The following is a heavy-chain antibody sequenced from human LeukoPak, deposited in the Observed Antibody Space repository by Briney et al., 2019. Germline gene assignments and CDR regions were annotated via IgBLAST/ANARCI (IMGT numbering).Heavy chain of an antibody. V-gene: IGHV3-53*01. D-gene: IGHD3-22*01. Sequence: PGGSLRLSCAASGFTVSSNYMSWVRQAPGKGLEWVSVIYSGGSTYYADSVKGRFTISRDNSKNTLYLQMNSLRAEDTAVYYCAKDAGDYYDSSGYYFGYFDYWGQGTLVTVSS. J-gene: IGHJ4*02. CDR3: AKDAGDYYDSSGYYFGYFDY. CDR2: IYSGGST. CDR1: GFTVSSNY.